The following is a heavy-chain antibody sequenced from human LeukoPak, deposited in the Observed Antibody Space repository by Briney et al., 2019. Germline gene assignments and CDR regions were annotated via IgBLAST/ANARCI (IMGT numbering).Heavy chain of an antibody. CDR1: GGSISSYY. CDR2: IYTSGST. D-gene: IGHD3-16*02. V-gene: IGHV4-4*07. J-gene: IGHJ5*02. CDR3: ARDYRDVDSNWFDP. Sequence: PSETLSLTCTVSGGSISSYYWSWIRQPARKGLERIGRIYTSGSTNYNPSLKSRVTMSVDTSKNQFSLKLSSVTAADTAVYYCARDYRDVDSNWFDPWGQGTLVTVSS.